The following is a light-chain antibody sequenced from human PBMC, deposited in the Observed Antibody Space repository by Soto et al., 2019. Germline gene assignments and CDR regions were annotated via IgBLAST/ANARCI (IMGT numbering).Light chain of an antibody. J-gene: IGKJ4*01. V-gene: IGKV3-15*01. Sequence: EIVMTQSPATLSVSAGERATLSCRASQSVSSNLAWYQQKPGQAPRLLIFGASNRATAIPARFTGSGSGTEFTLPISSLQSEDFAVYYCQQYNTWPPLTFGGGTKVEIK. CDR3: QQYNTWPPLT. CDR2: GAS. CDR1: QSVSSN.